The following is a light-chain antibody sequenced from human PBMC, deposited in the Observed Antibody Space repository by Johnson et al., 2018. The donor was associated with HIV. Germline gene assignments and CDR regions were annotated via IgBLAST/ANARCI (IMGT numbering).Light chain of an antibody. CDR1: SSNIGNNY. CDR3: AALDDSLNGFYV. V-gene: IGLV1-51*01. J-gene: IGLJ1*01. Sequence: QSVLTQSPSVSAAPGQKVTISCSGSSSNIGNNYVSWYQQIPGTAPKLLIYDNNKRPSGLPDRFSGYKSGTSASLAISGLQAEDEAEYYCAALDDSLNGFYVFGSGTKVTVL. CDR2: DNN.